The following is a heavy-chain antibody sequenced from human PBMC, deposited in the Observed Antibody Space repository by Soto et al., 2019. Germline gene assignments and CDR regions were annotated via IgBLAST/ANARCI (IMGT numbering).Heavy chain of an antibody. J-gene: IGHJ6*02. CDR1: GASVSSGGYY. CDR3: ARGVSTGLDV. V-gene: IGHV4-31*11. Sequence: SETLSLTCAVSGASVSSGGYYWTWIRQHPGKGLEWVGHISYSGSTYYNPSLKSRLIISADTSKNQFSLNLNSVTAADAAVYYCARGVSTGLDVWGQGTTVTVSS. CDR2: ISYSGST.